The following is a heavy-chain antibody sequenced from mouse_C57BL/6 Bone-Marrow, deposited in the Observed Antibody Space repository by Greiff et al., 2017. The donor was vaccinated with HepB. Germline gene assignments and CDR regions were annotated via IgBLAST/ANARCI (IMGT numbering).Heavy chain of an antibody. V-gene: IGHV2-2*01. Sequence: VKLMESGPGLVQPSQSLSITCTVSGFSLTSYGVHWVRQSPGKGLEWLGVIWSGGSTDYNAAFISRLSISKDNSKSQVFFKMNSLQADDTAIYYCAPTPLYGSSSDWYFDVWGTGTTVTVSS. CDR3: APTPLYGSSSDWYFDV. CDR1: GFSLTSYG. J-gene: IGHJ1*03. CDR2: IWSGGST. D-gene: IGHD1-1*01.